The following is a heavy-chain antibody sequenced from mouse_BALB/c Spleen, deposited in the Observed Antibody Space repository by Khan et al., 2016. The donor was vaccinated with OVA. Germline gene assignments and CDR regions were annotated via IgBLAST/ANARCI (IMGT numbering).Heavy chain of an antibody. Sequence: QMQLEESGPGLVAPSQSLSITCTVSGFSLTGYGVNWVRQPPGKGLEWLGMIWGDGSTDYNSVLKSRLSITKDNSKSQVFLKMNSLQTDDTARYXWSRELRLGGFAFWGQGTLVTVSA. D-gene: IGHD1-2*01. CDR3: SRELRLGGFAF. J-gene: IGHJ3*01. CDR2: IWGDGST. V-gene: IGHV2-6-7*01. CDR1: GFSLTGYG.